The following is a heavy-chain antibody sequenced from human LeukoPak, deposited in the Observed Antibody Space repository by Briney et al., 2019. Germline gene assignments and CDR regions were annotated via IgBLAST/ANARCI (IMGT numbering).Heavy chain of an antibody. Sequence: PGGSLRLSCAASGFTFTYYYMSWVRQAPGKGLEWVSAISGSGGSTYYADSVKGRFTISRDNSKNTLYLQMNSLRAEDTAVYYCAKDSSYYGYWGQGTLVTVSS. CDR3: AKDSSYYGY. J-gene: IGHJ4*02. V-gene: IGHV3-23*01. CDR2: ISGSGGST. CDR1: GFTFTYYY. D-gene: IGHD1-26*01.